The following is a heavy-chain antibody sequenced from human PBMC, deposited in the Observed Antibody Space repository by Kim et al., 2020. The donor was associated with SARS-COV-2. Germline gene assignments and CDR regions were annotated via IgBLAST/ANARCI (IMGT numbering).Heavy chain of an antibody. V-gene: IGHV7-4-1*02. CDR1: GYTFTSYA. CDR2: INTNTGNP. J-gene: IGHJ5*02. D-gene: IGHD3-10*01. Sequence: ASVKVSFKASGYTFTSYAMNWVRQAPGQGLEWMGWINTNTGNPTYAQGFTGRFVFSLDTSVSTAYLQISSLKAEDTAVYYCARELWFGELTIPKYNWFDPWGQGTLVTVSS. CDR3: ARELWFGELTIPKYNWFDP.